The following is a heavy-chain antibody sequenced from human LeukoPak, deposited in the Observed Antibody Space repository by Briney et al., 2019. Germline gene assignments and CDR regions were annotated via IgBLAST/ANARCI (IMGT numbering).Heavy chain of an antibody. D-gene: IGHD2-15*01. Sequence: ASVRVSCKASGYTFNRYGITWVRQAPGQRLEWMGWINAGNGDTKYSQKFQGRITITRDTSATTAYMELSSLRSEDKAVYYCARGTGCTGGSCSYYGMDVWGQGTTVTVSS. J-gene: IGHJ6*02. V-gene: IGHV1-3*01. CDR2: INAGNGDT. CDR1: GYTFNRYG. CDR3: ARGTGCTGGSCSYYGMDV.